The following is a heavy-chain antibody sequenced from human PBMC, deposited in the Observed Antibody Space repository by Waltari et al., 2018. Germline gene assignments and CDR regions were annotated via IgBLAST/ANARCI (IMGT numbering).Heavy chain of an antibody. CDR3: TRDLYGSGGDWFDP. D-gene: IGHD3-10*01. CDR1: GFDCSDYD. CDR2: IGGTHSNI. Sequence: EVRLAESGGGLVKPGGSLRLSCTASGFDCSDYDMNWVRQAPGTGLEWVSSIGGTHSNIFYADSVKGRFTVSRDNAKNSLYLQMDNLRAEDSGLYFCTRDLYGSGGDWFDPWGQGTLVTVSS. J-gene: IGHJ5*02. V-gene: IGHV3-21*03.